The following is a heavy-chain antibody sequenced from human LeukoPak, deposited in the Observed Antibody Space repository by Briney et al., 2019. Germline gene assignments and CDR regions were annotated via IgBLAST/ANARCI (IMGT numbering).Heavy chain of an antibody. V-gene: IGHV1-69*02. CDR2: IIPILDVA. Sequence: AASVKVSCKASGGTFSGQTISWVRQAPGQGLEWMGRIIPILDVANYAQRFQGRVTITADESTSTAYMELSSLRSEDTAVYYCARGWDSSGWWNYWGQGTLVTVSS. CDR1: GGTFSGQT. J-gene: IGHJ4*02. CDR3: ARGWDSSGWWNY. D-gene: IGHD6-19*01.